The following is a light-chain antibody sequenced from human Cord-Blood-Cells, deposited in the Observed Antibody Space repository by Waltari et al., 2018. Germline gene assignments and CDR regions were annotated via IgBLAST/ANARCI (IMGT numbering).Light chain of an antibody. J-gene: IGKJ5*01. CDR1: QSVSSY. CDR2: DAS. V-gene: IGKV3-11*01. CDR3: QQRSNWPIT. Sequence: EIVLTQSPATLSLSPGESATLSCRASQSVSSYLAWYQQKPGQAPRLLRYDASNRATGIPARFSGSGSGTDFTLTISSLEPEDFAVYYCQQRSNWPITFGQGTRLEIK.